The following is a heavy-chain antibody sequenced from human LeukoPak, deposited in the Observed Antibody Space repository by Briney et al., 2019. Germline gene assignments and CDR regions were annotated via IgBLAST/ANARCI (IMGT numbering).Heavy chain of an antibody. CDR2: MNPNSGNT. D-gene: IGHD2-2*02. J-gene: IGHJ3*02. V-gene: IGHV1-8*01. Sequence: ASVKVSCKASGYTFTSYDINWVRQATGQGLEWMGWMNPNSGNTGYAQKFQGRVTMTRNTSISTAYMELSSLRSEDTAVYYCARGFVVVPAAIDAFDIWGQGTMVTVSS. CDR3: ARGFVVVPAAIDAFDI. CDR1: GYTFTSYD.